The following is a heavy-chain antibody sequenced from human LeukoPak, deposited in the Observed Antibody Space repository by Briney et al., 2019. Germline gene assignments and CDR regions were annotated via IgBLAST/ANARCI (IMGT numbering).Heavy chain of an antibody. Sequence: SETLSLTCAVNGGSFSGYYWSWIRQPPGKGLEWIGEINHSGSTNYNPSLKSRVTISVDTSKNQFSLKLSSVTAADTAVYYCARGRSVLRYFDWLPRAYYFDYWGQGTLVTVSS. V-gene: IGHV4-34*01. D-gene: IGHD3-9*01. CDR1: GGSFSGYY. CDR2: INHSGST. CDR3: ARGRSVLRYFDWLPRAYYFDY. J-gene: IGHJ4*02.